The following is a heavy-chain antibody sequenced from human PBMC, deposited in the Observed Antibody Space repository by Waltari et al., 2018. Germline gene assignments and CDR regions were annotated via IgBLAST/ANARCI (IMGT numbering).Heavy chain of an antibody. D-gene: IGHD2-2*01. Sequence: QVQLQESGPGLVKPSETLSLTCTVPGGSISSHYWSWIRQPPGKGLEWIGYIYYSGSTNYNPSLKSRVTISVDTSKNQFSLKLSSVTAADTAVYYCARAAAMHYYYMDVWGKGTTVTISS. CDR3: ARAAAMHYYYMDV. CDR2: IYYSGST. V-gene: IGHV4-59*11. CDR1: GGSISSHY. J-gene: IGHJ6*03.